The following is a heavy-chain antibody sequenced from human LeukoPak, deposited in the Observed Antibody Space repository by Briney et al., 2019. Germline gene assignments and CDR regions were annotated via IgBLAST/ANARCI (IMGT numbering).Heavy chain of an antibody. Sequence: GGSLRLSCAASGFTSSRYWMSWVRQAPGKGLEWVANIKEDGSEKYYVDSVKGRFTISTDKAKNSVYLQMNSLRVEGTALYYCATSIHPTASVDQWGQGTLVTVSS. J-gene: IGHJ4*02. V-gene: IGHV3-7*01. CDR3: ATSIHPTASVDQ. CDR1: GFTSSRYW. CDR2: IKEDGSEK.